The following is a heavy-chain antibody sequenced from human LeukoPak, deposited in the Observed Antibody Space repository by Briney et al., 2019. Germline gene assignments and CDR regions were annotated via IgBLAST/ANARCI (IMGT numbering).Heavy chain of an antibody. CDR2: INAGNGNT. Sequence: ASVKVSCKASGNTFTSYAMHWVRQAPGQRLEWMGWINAGNGNTKYSQKFQGRVTITRDTSASTAYMELSSLRSEDTAVYYCARESSSSFDFDYWGQGTLVTVSS. V-gene: IGHV1-3*01. CDR3: ARESSSSFDFDY. CDR1: GNTFTSYA. D-gene: IGHD6-13*01. J-gene: IGHJ4*02.